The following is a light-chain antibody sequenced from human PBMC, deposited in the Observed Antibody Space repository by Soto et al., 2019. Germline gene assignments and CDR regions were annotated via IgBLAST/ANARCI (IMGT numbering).Light chain of an antibody. CDR2: EVI. V-gene: IGLV2-23*02. J-gene: IGLJ2*01. CDR3: SSYAVSSTLV. Sequence: QSALTQPASVSGSPGQSITISCTGTSSDVGSYNLVSWYQQHPGTAPKLMIYEVINRPSGVSNRFSGSKSGNTASLSISGLQAEDEADYYCSSYAVSSTLVFGGGTKVTVL. CDR1: SSDVGSYNL.